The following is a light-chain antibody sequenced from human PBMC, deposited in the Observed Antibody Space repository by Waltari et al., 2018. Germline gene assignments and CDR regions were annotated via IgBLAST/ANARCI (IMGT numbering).Light chain of an antibody. V-gene: IGKV4-1*01. CDR1: QSGLYRSNNKNY. CDR2: WAS. CDR3: QHYFTTPRT. Sequence: DIVMTQSPDSLAVSLGERATINCKSSQSGLYRSNNKNYLAWYQQKPGQPPKLLIYWASTRESGVPDRFSGSGSGTDFTLTISSLQAEDVAVYYCQHYFTTPRTFGQGIKVEIK. J-gene: IGKJ1*01.